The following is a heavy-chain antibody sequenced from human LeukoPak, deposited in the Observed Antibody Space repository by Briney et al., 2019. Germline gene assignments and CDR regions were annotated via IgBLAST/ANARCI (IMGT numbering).Heavy chain of an antibody. CDR2: INPNSGGT. Sequence: ASVKVSCKASGYTFTGYYMHWARQAPGQGLEWMGWINPNSGGTNYAQKFQGRVTMTRDTSISTAYMELSRLRSDDTAVYYCARPRAPYYDILTGYYQTYWYFDLWGRGTLVTVSS. J-gene: IGHJ2*01. V-gene: IGHV1-2*02. D-gene: IGHD3-9*01. CDR3: ARPRAPYYDILTGYYQTYWYFDL. CDR1: GYTFTGYY.